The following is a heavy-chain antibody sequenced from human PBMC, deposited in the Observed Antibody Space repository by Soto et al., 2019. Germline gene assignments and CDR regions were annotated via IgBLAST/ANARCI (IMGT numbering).Heavy chain of an antibody. D-gene: IGHD3-22*01. V-gene: IGHV4-31*03. CDR2: VSYSGTT. Sequence: TLSLTCSVSGGSISSGYYYWSWIRQHPGKGLEWIGHVSYSGTTYYNPSLKSRLTISVDTSKNQFSLKLSSVTAADTAVYYCARESSGFIRYDYWGQGTLVTVSS. CDR3: ARESSGFIRYDY. J-gene: IGHJ4*02. CDR1: GGSISSGYYY.